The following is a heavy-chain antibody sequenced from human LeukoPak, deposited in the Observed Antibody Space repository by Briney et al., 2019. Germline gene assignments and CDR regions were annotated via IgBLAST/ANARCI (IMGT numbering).Heavy chain of an antibody. CDR3: ARWSGSVTARNYYYYMDV. Sequence: ASQTLSLTCTVSGGSVRRGNYYWTWIRQPAGSGLEWIGRIYTSGTTDYNPSLRTRVTISVDASRNQFSLNLSSVTAADTAVYYCARWSGSVTARNYYYYMDVWGEGTTVTVSS. CDR1: GGSVRRGNYY. CDR2: IYTSGTT. D-gene: IGHD6-6*01. J-gene: IGHJ6*03. V-gene: IGHV4-61*02.